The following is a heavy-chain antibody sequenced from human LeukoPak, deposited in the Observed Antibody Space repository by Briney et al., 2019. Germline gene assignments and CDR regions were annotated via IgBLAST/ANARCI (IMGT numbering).Heavy chain of an antibody. V-gene: IGHV3-23*01. Sequence: PGESLRLSCAGSGFSFSSSAMSWVRQTPGKGLEWVSSITGNGATTYYSDSVKGRFTISRDNSRNTLSLQMSSLRVEDTAVYYCAKERRRVDTEMVRSYYFENSGQGTLVTVSS. CDR2: ITGNGATT. CDR3: AKERRRVDTEMVRSYYFEN. J-gene: IGHJ4*02. CDR1: GFSFSSSA. D-gene: IGHD5-18*01.